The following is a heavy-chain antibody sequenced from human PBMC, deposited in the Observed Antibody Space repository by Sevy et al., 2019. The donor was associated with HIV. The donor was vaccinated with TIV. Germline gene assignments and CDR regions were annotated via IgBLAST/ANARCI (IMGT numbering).Heavy chain of an antibody. CDR2: ANH. V-gene: IGHV4-34*01. CDR3: ARAIAAPRGMDV. D-gene: IGHD6-13*01. Sequence: SETLSLTCAVSGGSFSGFSWNWIRQPPGKGLEWIGEANHYSPSLKSRATISLDTSKNQFSLKLNSVTAADTAVYYCARAIAAPRGMDVWGQGTTVTVSS. CDR1: GGSFSGFS. J-gene: IGHJ6*02.